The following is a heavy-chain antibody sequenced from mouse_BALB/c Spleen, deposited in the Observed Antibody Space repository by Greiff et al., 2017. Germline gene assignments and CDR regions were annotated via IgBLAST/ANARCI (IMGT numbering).Heavy chain of an antibody. Sequence: EVQPVESGGGLVQPGGSRKLSCAASGFTFSSFGMHWVRQAPEKGLEWVAYISSGSSTIYYADTVKGRFTISRDNPKNTLFLQMTSLRSEDTAMYYCARGYYGSSYHAMDYWGQGTSVTVSS. V-gene: IGHV5-17*02. J-gene: IGHJ4*01. CDR2: ISSGSSTI. D-gene: IGHD1-1*01. CDR1: GFTFSSFG. CDR3: ARGYYGSSYHAMDY.